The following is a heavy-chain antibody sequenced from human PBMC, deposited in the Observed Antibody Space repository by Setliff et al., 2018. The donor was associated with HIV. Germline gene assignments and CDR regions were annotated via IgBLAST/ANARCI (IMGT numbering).Heavy chain of an antibody. CDR3: ARQDIPTGYYLFDY. Sequence: ASVKVSCKVSGYTLTELSIHWVRQAPGKGLEWMGGFVPEHSETIYAQKFQGRVTMTEDTSTDTAFMELSGLTSEDTAVYYCARQDIPTGYYLFDYWGQGTQVTVSS. CDR2: FVPEHSET. CDR1: GYTLTELS. J-gene: IGHJ4*02. D-gene: IGHD3-9*01. V-gene: IGHV1-24*01.